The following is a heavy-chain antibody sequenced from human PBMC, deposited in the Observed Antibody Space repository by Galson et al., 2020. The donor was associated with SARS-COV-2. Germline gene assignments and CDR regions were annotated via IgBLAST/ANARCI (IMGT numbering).Heavy chain of an antibody. V-gene: IGHV4-39*01. CDR2: IYYSGTT. J-gene: IGHJ5*02. CDR1: GGSISSSSYY. Sequence: SETLSLTCPVSGGSISSSSYYCGWRRQPPGKGLEWIGSIYYSGTTYYNPPLKSRVTISVDTSKNQFSLKLSSVTAADTAVYYCARLLDCSGGSCPHSWFDPWGQGTLVTVSS. D-gene: IGHD2-15*01. CDR3: ARLLDCSGGSCPHSWFDP.